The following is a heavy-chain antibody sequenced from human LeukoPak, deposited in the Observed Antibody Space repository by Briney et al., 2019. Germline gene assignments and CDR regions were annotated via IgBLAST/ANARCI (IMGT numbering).Heavy chain of an antibody. CDR2: INPNSGGT. CDR3: ARETGHGYNWMGY. V-gene: IGHV1-2*04. Sequence: ASVKVSCKASGYTFTGYYMHWVRQAPGQGLEWMGWINPNSGGTNYAQKFQGWVTMTRDTSISTAYMELSSLRSEDTAVYYCARETGHGYNWMGYWGQGTLVTVSS. D-gene: IGHD5-24*01. CDR1: GYTFTGYY. J-gene: IGHJ4*02.